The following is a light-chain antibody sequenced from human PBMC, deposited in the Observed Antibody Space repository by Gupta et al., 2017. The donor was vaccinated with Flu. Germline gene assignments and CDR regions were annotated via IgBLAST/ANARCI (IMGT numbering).Light chain of an antibody. CDR3: SAYGGNNNLAV. V-gene: IGLV2-8*01. Sequence: VTISCTGTSSDVGGYNYVSWYQQHPGKAPKLMIYAVTKRPSGVPDRSSGSKSGNTASLTVSGLRAEDEANYYCSAYGGNNNLAVFGTGTKVTVL. CDR1: SSDVGGYNY. J-gene: IGLJ1*01. CDR2: AVT.